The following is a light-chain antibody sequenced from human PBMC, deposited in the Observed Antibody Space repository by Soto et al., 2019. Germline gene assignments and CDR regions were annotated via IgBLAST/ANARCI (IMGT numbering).Light chain of an antibody. Sequence: QSALTQPASVSGSPGQSLTISCTGSSSDLGSYNFVSWYQQYPGKPPKLMIYEVNNRPSGVSTRFACSKSANTASLTISGLQAEDEADYYWSSYTTSSNLWVFGGGTKLTVL. J-gene: IGLJ3*02. CDR1: SSDLGSYNF. CDR3: SSYTTSSNLWV. CDR2: EVN. V-gene: IGLV2-14*01.